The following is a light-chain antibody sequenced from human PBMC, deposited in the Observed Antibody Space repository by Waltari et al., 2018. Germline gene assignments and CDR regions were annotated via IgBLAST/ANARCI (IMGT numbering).Light chain of an antibody. J-gene: IGLJ3*02. CDR1: SSDVRKYNL. CDR3: CSYVRSTWV. V-gene: IGLV2-23*02. Sequence: QSALTQPASVSGSPGQSITISCTGTSSDVRKYNLVSWYQQHPGKAPKVILYEVSKRPSGVAKRFCGSKSGNTASLTMSGIQAEDEADYYCCSYVRSTWVFGGGTKLTVL. CDR2: EVS.